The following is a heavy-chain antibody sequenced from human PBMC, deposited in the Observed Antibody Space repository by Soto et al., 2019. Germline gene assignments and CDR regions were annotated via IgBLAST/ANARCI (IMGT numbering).Heavy chain of an antibody. CDR2: IWYDGSNK. CDR3: ARDRPVASFLRNDAAGGMDV. CDR1: GFTFSSYG. V-gene: IGHV3-33*01. D-gene: IGHD1-1*01. J-gene: IGHJ6*02. Sequence: QVQLVESGGGVVQPGRSPRLSCAASGFTFSSYGMHWVRQAPGKGLEWVAVIWYDGSNKYYADSVKGRFTISRDNSKNTLYLQMNSLRAEDTAVYYCARDRPVASFLRNDAAGGMDVWGQGTTVTVSS.